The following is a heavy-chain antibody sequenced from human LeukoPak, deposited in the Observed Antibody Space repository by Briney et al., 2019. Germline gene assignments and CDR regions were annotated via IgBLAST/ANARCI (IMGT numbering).Heavy chain of an antibody. J-gene: IGHJ4*02. Sequence: GGSLRLSCAASGFTFSSYSMNWVRQAPGKGLEWVSYISSSSSTIYYADSVKGRFTISRDNAKNSLYLQMNSLRAEDTAVYYCARSYDFWSGYSHYFDYWGQGTLVTVSS. D-gene: IGHD3-3*01. CDR3: ARSYDFWSGYSHYFDY. CDR2: ISSSSSTI. CDR1: GFTFSSYS. V-gene: IGHV3-48*01.